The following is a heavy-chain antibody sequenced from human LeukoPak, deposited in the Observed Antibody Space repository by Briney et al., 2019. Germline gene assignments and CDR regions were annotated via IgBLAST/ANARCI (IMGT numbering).Heavy chain of an antibody. J-gene: IGHJ4*02. CDR1: GGSISSSSYY. Sequence: SETLSLTCTVSGGSISSSSYYWGWIRQPPGKGLEWIGSIYYSGSTNYNPSLKSRVTISVDTSKNQFSLKLGSVTAADTAVYYCARDRRRGWYKDYWGQGTLVTVSS. CDR2: IYYSGST. V-gene: IGHV4-39*07. CDR3: ARDRRRGWYKDY. D-gene: IGHD6-19*01.